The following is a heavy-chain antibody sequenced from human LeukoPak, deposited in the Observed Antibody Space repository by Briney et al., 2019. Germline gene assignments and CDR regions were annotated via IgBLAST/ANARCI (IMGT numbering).Heavy chain of an antibody. V-gene: IGHV3-11*01. J-gene: IGHJ6*02. D-gene: IGHD2-15*01. CDR3: AREGCSGGSCYSGYYYYGMDV. Sequence: GGSLRLSCAASGFTFSDYYMSWIRQAPGKGLEWVSYISSSGSTIYYADSVKGRFTISRDNAKNSLYLQMNSLRAEDTAVYSCAREGCSGGSCYSGYYYYGMDVWGQGTTVTVSS. CDR1: GFTFSDYY. CDR2: ISSSGSTI.